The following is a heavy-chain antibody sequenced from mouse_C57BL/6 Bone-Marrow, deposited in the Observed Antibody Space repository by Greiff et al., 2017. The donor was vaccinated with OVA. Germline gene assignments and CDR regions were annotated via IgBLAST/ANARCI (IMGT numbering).Heavy chain of an antibody. V-gene: IGHV3-6*01. Sequence: DVQLVESGPGLVKPSQSLSLTCSVTGYSITSGYYWNWIRQFPGNKLEWMGYISYDGSNNYNPSLKNRISLTRDTSKNQLFLKLNSVTTEDTAAYYCAREGRGDLLRDWGKGTTVTVSS. CDR3: AREGRGDLLRD. J-gene: IGHJ1*03. CDR1: GYSITSGYY. CDR2: ISYDGSN.